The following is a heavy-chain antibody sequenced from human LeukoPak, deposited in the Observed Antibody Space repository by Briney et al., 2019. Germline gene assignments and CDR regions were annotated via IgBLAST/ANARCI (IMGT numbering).Heavy chain of an antibody. CDR1: GFTFSSYW. V-gene: IGHV3-7*01. Sequence: GGSLRLSCAASGFTFSSYWMSWVRQAPGKGLERVATIKPDGSEKYYVDSVKGRFTISRDSTKNSLYLQMNSLRVEDTAVYYCARGYEGSFDYWGQGTLVIVSS. D-gene: IGHD3-10*01. CDR3: ARGYEGSFDY. CDR2: IKPDGSEK. J-gene: IGHJ4*02.